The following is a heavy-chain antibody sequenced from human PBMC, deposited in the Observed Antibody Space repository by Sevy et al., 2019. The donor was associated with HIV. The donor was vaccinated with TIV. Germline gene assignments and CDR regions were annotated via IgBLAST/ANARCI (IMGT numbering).Heavy chain of an antibody. CDR2: IYYSGST. V-gene: IGHV4-31*03. CDR1: GDSISSGGFY. J-gene: IGHJ5*02. D-gene: IGHD2-8*01. CDR3: ARESSPDVDPVYWFDP. Sequence: SETLSLTCSVSGDSISSGGFYWNWIRQRPGKGLEWIGYIYYSGSTYYNPSLKSRVTISVDTSKTQFSLNLTSVTAADTAVYYCARESSPDVDPVYWFDPWGQGILVTVSS.